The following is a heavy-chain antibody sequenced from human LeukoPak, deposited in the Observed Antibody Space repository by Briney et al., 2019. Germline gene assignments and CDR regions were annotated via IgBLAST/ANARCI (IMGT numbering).Heavy chain of an antibody. D-gene: IGHD2-2*01. CDR3: ATPIKRYCSSTSCYDFDY. V-gene: IGHV3-21*01. Sequence: PGGSVRLSCAASGFTFSSYSMNWVRQAPGRGLEWVSSISSSSSYIYYADSVKGRFTISRDNAKHSLYLQMNSLRAEDTAVYYCATPIKRYCSSTSCYDFDYWGQGTLVTVSS. CDR2: ISSSSSYI. CDR1: GFTFSSYS. J-gene: IGHJ4*02.